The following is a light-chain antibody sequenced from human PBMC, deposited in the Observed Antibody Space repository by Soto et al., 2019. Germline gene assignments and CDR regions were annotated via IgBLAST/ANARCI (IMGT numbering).Light chain of an antibody. V-gene: IGKV3-20*01. CDR1: QSVSSN. J-gene: IGKJ2*01. CDR3: QQYANSPFT. CDR2: GAS. Sequence: EIVMTQSPATLSVSPGERATFSCRASQSVSSNLAWYQQKPGQAPRPLIYGASSRATGIPDRFSGSGSGTDFTLTISRLEPEDFAVYYCQQYANSPFTFGQGTKLEIK.